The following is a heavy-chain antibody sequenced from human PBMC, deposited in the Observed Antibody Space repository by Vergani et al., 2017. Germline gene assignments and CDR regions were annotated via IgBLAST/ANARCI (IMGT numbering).Heavy chain of an antibody. CDR3: ARDLRLLYNRFDP. CDR2: TWYDGNNK. J-gene: IGHJ5*02. D-gene: IGHD1-14*01. CDR1: GFTFNQYG. V-gene: IGHV3-33*01. Sequence: QVQLVESGGGVVQPGRSRRLSCAASGFTFNQYGMHWVRQAPGKGLECVAVTWYDGNNKQYADSVKGRFTISRDNSKSTMYLQMNSLRDEDTGVYYCARDLRLLYNRFDPWGQGTLVTVSS.